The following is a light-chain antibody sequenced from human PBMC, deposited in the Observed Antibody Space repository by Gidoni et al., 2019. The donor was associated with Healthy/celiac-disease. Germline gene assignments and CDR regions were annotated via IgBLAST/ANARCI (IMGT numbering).Light chain of an antibody. Sequence: ELVLTKSTGTLSLSPGERATLSCRASQSVSSSYLAWYQQKPGQAPRLLIYGASSRATGIPDRFSGSGSGTDFTLTISSLEPEDFAVYYCQQYGSSLIFTFGPGTKVDIK. V-gene: IGKV3-20*01. CDR2: GAS. CDR1: QSVSSSY. J-gene: IGKJ3*01. CDR3: QQYGSSLIFT.